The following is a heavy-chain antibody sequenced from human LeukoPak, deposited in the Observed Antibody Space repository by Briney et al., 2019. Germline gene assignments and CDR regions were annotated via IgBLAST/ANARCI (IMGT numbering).Heavy chain of an antibody. CDR3: ARHVVVVVAVAHFDY. J-gene: IGHJ4*02. Sequence: SETLFLTCTVSGGSISSISYYWGWIRQPPGKGLEWIGSIYYSGSTYYNPSLKSRVTISVDTSKNQFSLKLSSVTAADTAVYYCARHVVVVVAVAHFDYWGQGTLVTVSS. V-gene: IGHV4-39*01. D-gene: IGHD2-15*01. CDR2: IYYSGST. CDR1: GGSISSISYY.